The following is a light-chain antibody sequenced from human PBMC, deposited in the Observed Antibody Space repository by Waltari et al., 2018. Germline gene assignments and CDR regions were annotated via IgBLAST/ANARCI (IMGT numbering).Light chain of an antibody. CDR1: SSNIGGNP. V-gene: IGLV1-44*01. Sequence: QSLLTQPPSVSGTPGQRGTISCSGSSSNIGGNPVNWYQQLPGTAPKLLIYNSNQRPSGVPDRFSGSKSGTSASLAISGLQSEDEAHYYCAAWDDGLSGPGWVFGTGTEVIVL. CDR3: AAWDDGLSGPGWV. CDR2: NSN. J-gene: IGLJ1*01.